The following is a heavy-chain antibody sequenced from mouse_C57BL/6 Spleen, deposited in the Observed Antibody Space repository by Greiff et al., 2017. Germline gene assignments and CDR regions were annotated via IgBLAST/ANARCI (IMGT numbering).Heavy chain of an antibody. J-gene: IGHJ3*01. CDR2: ISYDGSN. CDR3: ASERGFAY. Sequence: EVKLVESGPGLVKPSQSLSLTCSVTGYSITSGYYWNWIRQFPGNKLEWMGYISYDGSNNYNPSLKNRISITRDTSKNQFFLKLNSVTTEDTATYYCASERGFAYWGQGTLVTVSA. V-gene: IGHV3-6*01. CDR1: GYSITSGYY.